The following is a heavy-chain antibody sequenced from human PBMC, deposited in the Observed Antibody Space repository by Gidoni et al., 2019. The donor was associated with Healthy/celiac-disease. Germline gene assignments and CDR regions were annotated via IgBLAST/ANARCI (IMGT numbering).Heavy chain of an antibody. V-gene: IGHV4-30-4*01. CDR3: ARGAGYSSSWYDY. CDR2: IYYSGRT. D-gene: IGHD6-13*01. CDR1: GGSIRSGDYY. J-gene: IGHJ4*02. Sequence: QVQLPESGPVLVQPSQTLSLTCPVSGGSIRSGDYYWSWSLQPQGTGLEWIGYIYYSGRTYYNPSLKSRVTISVETSKNKFSLKLSSVTAADTAVYYCARGAGYSSSWYDYWGQGTLVTVSS.